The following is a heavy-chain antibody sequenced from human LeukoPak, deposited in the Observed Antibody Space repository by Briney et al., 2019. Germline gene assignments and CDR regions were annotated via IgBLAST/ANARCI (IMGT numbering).Heavy chain of an antibody. V-gene: IGHV3-11*01. J-gene: IGHJ2*01. CDR3: ARGWHFAL. CDR1: GFTFSDYY. Sequence: PGGSLRLSCAASGFTFSDYYMSWIRQAPGKGLEWLSYISNSGVTIYYSESVKGRFTISRDNAKNSVFLEMNSLGAEDTAVYFCARGWHFALWGRGTLVTVSS. CDR2: ISNSGVTI.